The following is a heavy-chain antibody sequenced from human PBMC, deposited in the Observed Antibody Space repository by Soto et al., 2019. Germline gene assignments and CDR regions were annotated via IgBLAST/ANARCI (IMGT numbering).Heavy chain of an antibody. CDR2: ISGSGGST. J-gene: IGHJ4*02. V-gene: IGHV3-23*01. CDR1: GFTFSSYA. D-gene: IGHD3-22*01. Sequence: GGSLRLSCAASGFTFSSYAMSWVRQAPGKGLEWVSAISGSGGSTYYADSVKGRFTISRDNSKNTLYLQMNSLRAEDTAVYYCAMGITMIVVAHGYFDYWGQGTLVTVSS. CDR3: AMGITMIVVAHGYFDY.